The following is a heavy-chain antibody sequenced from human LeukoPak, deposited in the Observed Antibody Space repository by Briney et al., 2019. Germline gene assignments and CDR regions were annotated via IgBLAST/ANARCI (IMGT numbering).Heavy chain of an antibody. CDR1: GGSISSNTYY. V-gene: IGHV4-39*01. CDR3: ARLNGGYNSLYNWFDP. Sequence: SETLSLTCTVSGGSISSNTYYWGWIRQPPGKGLEWIGSIYYSGSTYYNPSLKSRVTISVDTSKNQFSPKLSSVTAADTAVYYCARLNGGYNSLYNWFDPWGQGTLVTVSS. CDR2: IYYSGST. D-gene: IGHD6-13*01. J-gene: IGHJ5*02.